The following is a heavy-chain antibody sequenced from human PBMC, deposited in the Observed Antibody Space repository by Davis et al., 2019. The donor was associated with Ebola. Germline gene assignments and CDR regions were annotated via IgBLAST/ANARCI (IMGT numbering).Heavy chain of an antibody. D-gene: IGHD3-9*01. Sequence: GESLKISCKGSGYSFTSYWISWVRQLPGKGLEWMGIIYPGDSDTRYSPSFQGQVTISADKSISTAYLQWSSLKASDTAMYYCARLSDYDILFPDYWGQGTLVTVSS. V-gene: IGHV5-51*01. CDR1: GYSFTSYW. CDR2: IYPGDSDT. CDR3: ARLSDYDILFPDY. J-gene: IGHJ4*02.